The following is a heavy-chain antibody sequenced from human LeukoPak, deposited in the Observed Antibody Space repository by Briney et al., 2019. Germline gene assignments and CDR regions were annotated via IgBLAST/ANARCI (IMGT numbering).Heavy chain of an antibody. CDR2: INPNSGGT. V-gene: IGHV1-2*06. D-gene: IGHD2-2*01. CDR3: ARAVVPAAMLPNWFDP. CDR1: GYTFTGYF. Sequence: GASVKVSCKGSGYTFTGYFLHWVRQAPGQGLEWMGRINPNSGGTDYAQKFQGRVTMTRDTSISTAYMELSRLRSDDTAVYYCARAVVPAAMLPNWFDPWGQGTLVTVSS. J-gene: IGHJ5*02.